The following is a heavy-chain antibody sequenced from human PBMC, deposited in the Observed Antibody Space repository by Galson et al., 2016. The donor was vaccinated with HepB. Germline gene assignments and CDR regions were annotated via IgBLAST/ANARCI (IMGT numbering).Heavy chain of an antibody. CDR1: GFSFSDYS. V-gene: IGHV3-64D*06. CDR2: ISSSGART. CDR3: VKGSPTIAAPTGY. D-gene: IGHD6-13*01. Sequence: SLRLSCAASGFSFSDYSMHWVRQAPGKGLDYVSAISSSGARTYFADSVKDRFTISRDNSKNTLYLQMNSLKTEDTALYYCVKGSPTIAAPTGYWGQGTLVTVSS. J-gene: IGHJ4*02.